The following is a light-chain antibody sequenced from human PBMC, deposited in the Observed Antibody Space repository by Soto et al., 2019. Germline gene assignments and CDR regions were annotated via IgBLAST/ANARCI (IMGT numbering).Light chain of an antibody. CDR3: QVWDSSTVV. CDR1: NIGSKN. CDR2: RDS. V-gene: IGLV3-9*01. Sequence: SYELTQPLSVSVARGQTARITCGGNNIGSKNVHWYQQKPGQAPVLVINRDSNRPSGIPERFSGSNSGNTATLTISRAQAGDEADYSCQVWDSSTVVFGGGTKLTVL. J-gene: IGLJ2*01.